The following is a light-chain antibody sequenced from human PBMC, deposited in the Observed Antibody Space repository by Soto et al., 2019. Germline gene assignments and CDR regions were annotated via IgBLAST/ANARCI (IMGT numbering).Light chain of an antibody. CDR2: DVS. V-gene: IGLV2-14*01. Sequence: QSALTQPASVSGSPGQSITISCTGTSSDVGSYNYVSWYQQHPGKAPKLMIYDVSNRPSGVSNRFSGSKSGNTASLTISGLQAEDEDDYYCSSYTSSSTHGVFGGGTKLTVL. CDR3: SSYTSSSTHGV. J-gene: IGLJ2*01. CDR1: SSDVGSYNY.